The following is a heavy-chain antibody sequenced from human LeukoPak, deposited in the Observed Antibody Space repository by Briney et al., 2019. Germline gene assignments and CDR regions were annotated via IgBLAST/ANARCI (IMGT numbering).Heavy chain of an antibody. Sequence: SETLSLTCAVYGGSFSGYYWSWIRQPPGKGLEWIGEINHSGSTNYNPSLKSRVTISIDTSKSQFSLKLTSVTAADTAVYCARDGPVKWGQGTLVTVSS. D-gene: IGHD3-22*01. CDR1: GGSFSGYY. J-gene: IGHJ4*02. CDR3: ARDGPVK. V-gene: IGHV4-34*01. CDR2: INHSGST.